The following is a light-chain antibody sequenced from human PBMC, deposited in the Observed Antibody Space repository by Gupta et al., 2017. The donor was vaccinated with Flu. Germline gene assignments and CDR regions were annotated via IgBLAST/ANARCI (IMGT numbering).Light chain of an antibody. CDR2: EDN. V-gene: IGLV6-57*01. CDR1: SGGIARKY. J-gene: IGLJ3*02. CDR3: QSSDSSSRVT. Sequence: VTSACTCGSGGIARKYVRLYQQRGSSSTTNVIYEDNERPSGVTDRFSGSIDSSTNTATLTISGLMTEDEDDYYCQSSDSSSRVTFGGGIKLTVL.